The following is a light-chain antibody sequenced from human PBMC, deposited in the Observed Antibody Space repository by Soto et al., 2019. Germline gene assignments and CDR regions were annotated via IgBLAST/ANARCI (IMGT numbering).Light chain of an antibody. CDR3: SSYTSSSTLSTYV. Sequence: QSALTQPASVSGSPGQSITISCTGTSSDVGGYNYVSWYQHHPGKAPKLMIYDVSNRPSGVSNRFSCSKSGNTASLIISGVPAEDEADYYCSSYTSSSTLSTYVFGTGTKLTVL. J-gene: IGLJ1*01. V-gene: IGLV2-14*03. CDR1: SSDVGGYNY. CDR2: DVS.